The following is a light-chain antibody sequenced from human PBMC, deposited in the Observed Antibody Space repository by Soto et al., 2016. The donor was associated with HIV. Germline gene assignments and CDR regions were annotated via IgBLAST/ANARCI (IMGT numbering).Light chain of an antibody. CDR3: QQYNSYSTT. CDR1: QGIKNE. J-gene: IGKJ4*01. Sequence: IQMTQSPSSLSASVGDRVTITCRASQGIKNELGWYQQKPGKAPKLLIYSASSLGSGVPSRFSGSGSGTEFTLTISSLQPDDLATYYCQQYNSYSTTFGGGTKVEIK. V-gene: IGKV1-17*01. CDR2: SAS.